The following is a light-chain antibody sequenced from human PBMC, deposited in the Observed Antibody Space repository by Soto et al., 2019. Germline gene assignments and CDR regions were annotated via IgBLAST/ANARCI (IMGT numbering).Light chain of an antibody. CDR3: QQYGNSPDA. Sequence: EIGLTQSPGTLSLSPGERATLYCRARQSVISNYLAWYQQKSGQSPRLLIYGASSRPIGIPDRFSGSGSGTDFTLTISKLEPEDFAVYEGQQYGNSPDAFRQGTELEI. CDR2: GAS. J-gene: IGKJ2*01. CDR1: QSVISNY. V-gene: IGKV3-20*01.